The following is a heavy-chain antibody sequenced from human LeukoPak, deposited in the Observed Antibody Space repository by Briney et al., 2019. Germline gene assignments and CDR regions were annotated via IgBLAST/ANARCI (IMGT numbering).Heavy chain of an antibody. V-gene: IGHV5-51*01. CDR1: GYSFTSYW. CDR2: IYPGDSDT. J-gene: IGHJ5*02. D-gene: IGHD2-2*01. Sequence: GESLKISCKGSGYSFTSYWIGWVRQMPGKGLEWMGIIYPGDSDTRYSPSFQGQVTTSADKSISTAYLQWSSLKASDTAMYYCARRGRGYCSSTSCYWFDPWGQGTLVTVSS. CDR3: ARRGRGYCSSTSCYWFDP.